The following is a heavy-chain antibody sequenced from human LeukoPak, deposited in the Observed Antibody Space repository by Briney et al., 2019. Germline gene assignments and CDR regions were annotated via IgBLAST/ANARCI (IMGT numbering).Heavy chain of an antibody. V-gene: IGHV4-4*02. Sequence: SETLSLTCAVSGGSISSSNWWSWVRQPPGKGLEWIGEIYHSGSTNYNPSLKSRVTISVDKSKNLLSLKLSSVTAAETAVYYCARRHCSSTSCYSYYYGMDVWGQGTTVTVSS. D-gene: IGHD2-2*01. J-gene: IGHJ6*02. CDR1: GGSISSSNW. CDR2: IYHSGST. CDR3: ARRHCSSTSCYSYYYGMDV.